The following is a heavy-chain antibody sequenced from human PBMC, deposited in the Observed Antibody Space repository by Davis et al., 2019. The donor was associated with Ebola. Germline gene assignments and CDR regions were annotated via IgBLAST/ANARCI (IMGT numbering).Heavy chain of an antibody. Sequence: GESLKISCAASGFTFSSYAMSWVRQAPGKGLEWVSGISGSGGSTYYADSVKGRFTISRDTSTVYLQMNSLRVEDTAVYHCARIEAYRSGNYFENWGQGILVTISS. CDR2: ISGSGGST. V-gene: IGHV3-23*01. J-gene: IGHJ4*02. D-gene: IGHD3-10*01. CDR1: GFTFSSYA. CDR3: ARIEAYRSGNYFEN.